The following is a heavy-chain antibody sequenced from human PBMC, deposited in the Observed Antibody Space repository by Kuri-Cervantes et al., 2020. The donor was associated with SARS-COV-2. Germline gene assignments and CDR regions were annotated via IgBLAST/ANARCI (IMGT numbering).Heavy chain of an antibody. CDR2: IIPILGIA. CDR1: GGTFSSYT. J-gene: IGHJ3*02. Sequence: SVKVSCKASGGTFSSYTISWVRQTPGQGLEWMGRIIPILGIANYAQKFQGRVTITADKSTSTAYMELSSLRSEDTAVYYCARELLAAAGSHAFDIWGQGTMVTVSS. CDR3: ARELLAAAGSHAFDI. D-gene: IGHD6-13*01. V-gene: IGHV1-69*04.